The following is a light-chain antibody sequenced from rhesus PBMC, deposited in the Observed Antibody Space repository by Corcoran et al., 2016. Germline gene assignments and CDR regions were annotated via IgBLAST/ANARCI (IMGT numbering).Light chain of an antibody. J-gene: IGKJ1*01. Sequence: DIVMTQSPDSLAVSLGERVTINCKSSQSLLYSSNNKNYLAWYQQKPGQAPKLLIYWASTREFGVPNRCRGSGSGTDFTLTISGLQAEDVAVYVCQQYYRTLWTFGQGTKVEIK. CDR1: QSLLYSSNNKNY. V-gene: IGKV4-1*01. CDR2: WAS. CDR3: QQYYRTLWT.